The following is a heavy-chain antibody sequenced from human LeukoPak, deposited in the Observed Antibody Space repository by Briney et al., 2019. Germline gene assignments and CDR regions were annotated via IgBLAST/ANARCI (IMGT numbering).Heavy chain of an antibody. D-gene: IGHD6-25*01. CDR3: ARPTYRSGSLLFDS. Sequence: GESLKISCKGSGYTFTSYWIAWVRQMPEKGLEWMGIIYPVDSDTNYSPSFQGHVTISADKSVSTAFLQWINPKASDTAMYYCARPTYRSGSLLFDSWGQGTLVTVSS. J-gene: IGHJ4*02. V-gene: IGHV5-51*01. CDR1: GYTFTSYW. CDR2: IYPVDSDT.